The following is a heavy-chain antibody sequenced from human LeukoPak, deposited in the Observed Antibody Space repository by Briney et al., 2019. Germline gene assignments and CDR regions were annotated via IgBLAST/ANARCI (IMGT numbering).Heavy chain of an antibody. Sequence: ASVKVSCKASGYTFTSYYMHWVRQAPGQGLEWMGITNPSGGSTSYAQKFQGRVTKTRDTSTSTVYMELSSLRSEDTAVYYCARDPGREYDVDTAMGSPPDWYFDLWGRGTLVTVSS. D-gene: IGHD5-18*01. V-gene: IGHV1-46*01. J-gene: IGHJ2*01. CDR3: ARDPGREYDVDTAMGSPPDWYFDL. CDR1: GYTFTSYY. CDR2: TNPSGGST.